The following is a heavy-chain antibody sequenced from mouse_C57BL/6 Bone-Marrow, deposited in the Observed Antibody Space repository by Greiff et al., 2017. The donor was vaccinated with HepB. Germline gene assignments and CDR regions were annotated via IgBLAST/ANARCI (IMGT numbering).Heavy chain of an antibody. J-gene: IGHJ1*03. D-gene: IGHD1-1*01. Sequence: DVMLVESGEGLVKPGGSLKLSCAASGFAFSSYAMSWVRQTPEKRLEWVANISSGGDYIYYADTVKGRFTISRDNARNTLYLQMSSLKSEDTAMYYSKRERIYYYGSSYWYFDVWGTGTTVTVSS. V-gene: IGHV5-9-1*02. CDR2: ISSGGDYI. CDR1: GFAFSSYA. CDR3: KRERIYYYGSSYWYFDV.